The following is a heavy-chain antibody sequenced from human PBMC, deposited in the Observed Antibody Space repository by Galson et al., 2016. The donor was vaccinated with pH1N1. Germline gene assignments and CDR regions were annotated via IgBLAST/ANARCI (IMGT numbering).Heavy chain of an antibody. CDR1: GGPLSSYA. CDR2: IMPIFGTT. V-gene: IGHV1-69*13. CDR3: VRSTGYYKVNGPFDV. Sequence: SVKVSCKASGGPLSSYATGWVRQAPGQGPEWMGGIMPIFGTTKYEQKFQGRVTITADEMSGSAYMELSGLTSMDTAVYYCVRSTGYYKVNGPFDVWGQGTLVIVSS. D-gene: IGHD3-10*01. J-gene: IGHJ3*01.